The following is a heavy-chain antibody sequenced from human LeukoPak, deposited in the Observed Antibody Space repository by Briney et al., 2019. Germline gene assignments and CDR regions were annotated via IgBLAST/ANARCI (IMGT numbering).Heavy chain of an antibody. V-gene: IGHV4-34*01. D-gene: IGHD5-24*01. CDR1: GGSFSGFY. CDR2: ITHTGST. CDR3: ARGAPGRDDGLDI. J-gene: IGHJ3*02. Sequence: SETLSLTCTVSGGSFSGFYWTWIRQPPGKGLEWIGEITHTGSTNYHPSLLSRVTISVDTSKNQFSLKLSSVTAADTTVYYCARGAPGRDDGLDIWGQGTMVTVSS.